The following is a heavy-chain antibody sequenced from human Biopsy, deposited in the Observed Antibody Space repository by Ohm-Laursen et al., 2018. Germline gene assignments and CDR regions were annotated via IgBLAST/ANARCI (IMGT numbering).Heavy chain of an antibody. V-gene: IGHV4-59*01. J-gene: IGHJ4*02. CDR2: ILSTGST. CDR3: ARVVGAATGFDS. D-gene: IGHD1-26*01. CDR1: GDSISGYY. Sequence: TLSLTCAVSGDSISGYYWNWIRQPPGKRLEWIGYILSTGSTDHNPSLQSRVSISLDLSTDQFSLKVDSVTAADTAVYYCARVVGAATGFDSWGRGTPVIVSS.